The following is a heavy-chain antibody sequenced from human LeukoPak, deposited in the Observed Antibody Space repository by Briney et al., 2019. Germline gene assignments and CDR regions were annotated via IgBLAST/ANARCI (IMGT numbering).Heavy chain of an antibody. D-gene: IGHD3-22*01. Sequence: GGSLRLSCAASGFTFSSYWMSWVRQAPGKGLEWVANIKQDGSEKNCVDSVRGRFTISRDNAKNSLYLQMNSLRAEDTDVYYCTTDQGYYYYDGTGFHYRDYWGQGTLVTVSS. CDR1: GFTFSSYW. CDR2: IKQDGSEK. CDR3: TTDQGYYYYDGTGFHYRDY. J-gene: IGHJ4*02. V-gene: IGHV3-7*03.